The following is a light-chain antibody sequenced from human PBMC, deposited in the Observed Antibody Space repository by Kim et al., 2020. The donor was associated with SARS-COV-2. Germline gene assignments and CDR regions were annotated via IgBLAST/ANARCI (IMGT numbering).Light chain of an antibody. Sequence: GKTVTISCTRSSGSIASNNVEWWQQHQGGSPTTVIYEDNKRPSGVPYRFSCSVNSSNNAASLTISGLAAEEEADYCCQSYGSSTLVFGGGTQLTVL. J-gene: IGLJ3*02. CDR2: EDN. CDR3: QSYGSSTLV. CDR1: SGSIASNN. V-gene: IGLV6-57*01.